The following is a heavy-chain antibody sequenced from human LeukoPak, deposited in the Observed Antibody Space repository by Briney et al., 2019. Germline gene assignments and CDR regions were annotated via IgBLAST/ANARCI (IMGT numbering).Heavy chain of an antibody. J-gene: IGHJ6*02. D-gene: IGHD3-10*01. CDR2: IRSKANSYAT. V-gene: IGHV3-73*01. Sequence: GGSLRLSCAASGFTFSGSAMHWVRQASGKGLEWVGRIRSKANSYATAYAASVKGRFTISRDDSKNTAYLQMNSLKTEDTAVYYCTRHRSQPYYYGSGSSQGGMDVWGQGTTVTVSS. CDR1: GFTFSGSA. CDR3: TRHRSQPYYYGSGSSQGGMDV.